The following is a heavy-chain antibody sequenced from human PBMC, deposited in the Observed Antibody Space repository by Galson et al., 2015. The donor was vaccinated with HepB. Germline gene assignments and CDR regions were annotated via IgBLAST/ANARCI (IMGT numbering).Heavy chain of an antibody. CDR1: GLTFTTYA. CDR3: AKNRYRDTSGSFDY. V-gene: IGHV3-30*18. J-gene: IGHJ4*02. D-gene: IGHD3-22*01. CDR2: ISMDGSEK. Sequence: SLRLSCAASGLTFTTYAMHWVRQAPGKGLEWVEVISMDGSEKYYAESVKGRFTISRDNSKNTLYLHIDSLRAEDTAVYYCAKNRYRDTSGSFDYWGRGTLVIVSS.